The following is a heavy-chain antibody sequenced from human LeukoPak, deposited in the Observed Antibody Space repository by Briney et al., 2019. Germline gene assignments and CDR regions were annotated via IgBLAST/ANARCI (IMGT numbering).Heavy chain of an antibody. V-gene: IGHV3-48*01. CDR2: ISGSGTSI. J-gene: IGHJ4*02. Sequence: GGSLRLSCAASGFSFSTYSMNWVRQTPGKGLEWVSFISGSGTSIDYVGSVKGRFTVSRDNGKNSLFLHMNSLRAEDTAVYYCARKNTTSSEDYWGQGTLVAVSS. CDR3: ARKNTTSSEDY. CDR1: GFSFSTYS. D-gene: IGHD6-6*01.